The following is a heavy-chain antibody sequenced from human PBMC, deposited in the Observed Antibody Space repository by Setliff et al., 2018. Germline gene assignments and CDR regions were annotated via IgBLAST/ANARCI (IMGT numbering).Heavy chain of an antibody. V-gene: IGHV4-4*07. D-gene: IGHD3-3*01. CDR3: ARERQGGFLEWAPFDS. Sequence: SETLSLTCSVSGGIIYDHWWTWIRQPAGAGLEWIWRIYSDGSADYNPSLRSRVTISVDKSKNQFFLKLTSMTAADTALYFCARERQGGFLEWAPFDSWGQGVVVTVSS. CDR2: IYSDGSA. J-gene: IGHJ4*02. CDR1: GGIIYDHW.